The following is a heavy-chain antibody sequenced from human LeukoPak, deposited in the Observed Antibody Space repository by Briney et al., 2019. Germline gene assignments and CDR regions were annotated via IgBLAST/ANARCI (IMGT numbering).Heavy chain of an antibody. J-gene: IGHJ4*02. CDR1: EFTFSNYA. D-gene: IGHD3-10*02. CDR2: ISGGGGST. CDR3: AKEKSIIMSPEDY. V-gene: IGHV3-23*01. Sequence: GGSLRLSCAASEFTFSNYAMSWVRQAPGKGLEWVSGISGGGGSTYYADSVKGRFTISRDNSKNTLYLQMNSLRAEDTAVYYCAKEKSIIMSPEDYWGQGTLVTVSS.